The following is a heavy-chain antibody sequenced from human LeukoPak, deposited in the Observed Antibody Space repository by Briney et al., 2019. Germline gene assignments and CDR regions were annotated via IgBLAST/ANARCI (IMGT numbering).Heavy chain of an antibody. CDR1: GFTFSSYG. D-gene: IGHD4-17*01. CDR3: AKDREDYGDYVYGMDV. CDR2: IRYDGSNK. Sequence: PGGSLRLSCAASGFTFSSYGMHWVRQAPGKGLEWVAFIRYDGSNKYYADSVKGRFTISRDNSKNTLYLQMNSLRAEDTAVYYCAKDREDYGDYVYGMDVWGQGTTVTVSS. J-gene: IGHJ6*02. V-gene: IGHV3-30*02.